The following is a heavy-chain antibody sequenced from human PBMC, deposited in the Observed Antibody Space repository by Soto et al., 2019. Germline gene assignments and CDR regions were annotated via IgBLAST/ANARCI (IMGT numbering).Heavy chain of an antibody. CDR1: GYTFTSYA. CDR3: ARDLGLSAENYYYYYMDV. CDR2: INAGNGNT. V-gene: IGHV1-3*01. J-gene: IGHJ6*03. Sequence: ASVKVSCKASGYTFTSYAMHWVRQAPGQRLEKMGWINAGNGNTKYSQKIQGRVTITMDTSASTAYMELSSLRSEDTAVYYCARDLGLSAENYYYYYMDVWGKGTTVTVSS.